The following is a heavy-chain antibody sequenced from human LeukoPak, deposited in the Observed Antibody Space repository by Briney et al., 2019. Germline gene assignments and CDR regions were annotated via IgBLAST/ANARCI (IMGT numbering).Heavy chain of an antibody. CDR3: ALAATYYYYGMDV. J-gene: IGHJ6*04. CDR1: GFTFSSYE. D-gene: IGHD2-15*01. CDR2: ISSSGSTI. V-gene: IGHV3-48*03. Sequence: QSGGSLRLSCAASGFTFSSYEMNWVRQAPGKGLEWVSYISSSGSTIYYADSVKGRFTISRDNAKNPLYLQMNGLRAEDTAVYYCALAATYYYYGMDVWGKGTTVSVSS.